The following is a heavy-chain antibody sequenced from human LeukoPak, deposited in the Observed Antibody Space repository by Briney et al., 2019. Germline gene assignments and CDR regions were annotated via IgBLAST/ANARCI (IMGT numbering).Heavy chain of an antibody. D-gene: IGHD5-18*01. CDR2: INHSGST. Sequence: SETLSLTCAVYGGSFSGYYWSWIRQPPGKGLEWIGEINHSGSTNYNPSLKSRVTISVDTSKNQFSLKLSSVTAADTAVYYCAIYVDTAMVGSSDYWGQGTLVTVSS. V-gene: IGHV4-34*01. CDR1: GGSFSGYY. CDR3: AIYVDTAMVGSSDY. J-gene: IGHJ4*02.